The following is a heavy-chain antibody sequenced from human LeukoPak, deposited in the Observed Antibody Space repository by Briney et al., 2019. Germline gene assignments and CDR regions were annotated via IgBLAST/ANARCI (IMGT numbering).Heavy chain of an antibody. CDR3: ARGVTMVRGWEVNYFDY. D-gene: IGHD3-10*01. V-gene: IGHV4-59*01. CDR2: IYYSGST. CDR1: GGSISGYY. Sequence: SETLSLTCTVSGGSISGYYWSWIRQPPGKGLEWIGYIYYSGSTNYNPSLKSRVTISVDTSKNQFSLKLSSVTAADTAVYYCARGVTMVRGWEVNYFDYWGQGTLVTVSS. J-gene: IGHJ4*02.